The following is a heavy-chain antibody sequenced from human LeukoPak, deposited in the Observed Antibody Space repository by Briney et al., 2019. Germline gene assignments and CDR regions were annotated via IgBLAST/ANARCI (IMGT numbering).Heavy chain of an antibody. CDR3: ARGGDRSFDY. CDR1: AVSISSNLW. J-gene: IGHJ4*02. D-gene: IGHD3-10*01. CDR2: IHHSGSI. V-gene: IGHV4-4*02. Sequence: SETLSLTCAVSAVSISSNLWWTWVRQAPEGLEWIAEIHHSGSINYNPSLKSRVTISVDKAKNQFSLNLNSVTAADTAVYYCARGGDRSFDYWGQGTLVTVSS.